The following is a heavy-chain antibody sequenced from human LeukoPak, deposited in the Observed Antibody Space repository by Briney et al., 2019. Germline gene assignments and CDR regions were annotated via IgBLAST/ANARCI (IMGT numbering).Heavy chain of an antibody. D-gene: IGHD5-12*01. CDR1: GFTFNSYA. Sequence: PGGSLRLSCAASGFTFNSYAMHWVRQAPGKGLEWVAVISYDGSNKYYADSVKGRFTISRDNSKNTLYLQMNSLRAEDTAVYYCAKASGYSGYECIDFWGQGTLVTVSS. CDR2: ISYDGSNK. J-gene: IGHJ4*02. V-gene: IGHV3-30-3*01. CDR3: AKASGYSGYECIDF.